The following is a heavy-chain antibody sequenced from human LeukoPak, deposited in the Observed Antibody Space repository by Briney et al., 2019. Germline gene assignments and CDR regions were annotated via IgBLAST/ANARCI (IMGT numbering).Heavy chain of an antibody. CDR2: IYSGGST. J-gene: IGHJ3*02. CDR1: GFTVSSNY. V-gene: IGHV3-53*01. D-gene: IGHD4-17*01. CDR3: ARYDYGDFIDAFDI. Sequence: GGSLRLSCAASGFTVSSNYMSWVRQAPGKGLEWFSVIYSGGSTYYADSVKGRFTISRDNSKNTLYLQMNSLRAEDTAVYYCARYDYGDFIDAFDIWGQGTMVTVFS.